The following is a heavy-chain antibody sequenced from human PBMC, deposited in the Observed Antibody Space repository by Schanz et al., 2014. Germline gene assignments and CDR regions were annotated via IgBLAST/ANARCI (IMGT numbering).Heavy chain of an antibody. J-gene: IGHJ3*02. CDR1: GYTFTGYY. Sequence: QVHLVQSGAEVKKPGASVKVSCKASGYTFTGYYMHWVRQAPGQGLEWMGRINPNSGGTNYAQKFQGRVTMTRETSISTAYMEMSRLISDDTAVYYCAREMLDIVATMDDDAFDIWGQGTMVTVSS. V-gene: IGHV1-2*06. D-gene: IGHD5-12*01. CDR2: INPNSGGT. CDR3: AREMLDIVATMDDDAFDI.